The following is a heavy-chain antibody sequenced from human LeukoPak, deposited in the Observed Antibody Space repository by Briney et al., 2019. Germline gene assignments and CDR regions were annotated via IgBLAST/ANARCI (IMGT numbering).Heavy chain of an antibody. D-gene: IGHD6-19*01. J-gene: IGHJ4*02. CDR3: ARAVAGLDY. CDR2: IKQDGSEE. CDR1: GFTFSSFW. Sequence: GGSLRLSCAASGFTFSSFWVSWVRQAPGKGLEWVASIKQDGSEEYYVDFVKGRFTISRDNAKNSLYLQMNSLRAEDTAVYYCARAVAGLDYWGQGTLVTVSS. V-gene: IGHV3-7*02.